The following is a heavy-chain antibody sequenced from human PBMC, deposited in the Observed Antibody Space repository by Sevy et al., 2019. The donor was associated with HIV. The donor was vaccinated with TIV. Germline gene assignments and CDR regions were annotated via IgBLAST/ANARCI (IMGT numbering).Heavy chain of an antibody. J-gene: IGHJ6*02. CDR2: IKSKTDGGTT. V-gene: IGHV3-15*01. CDR3: TTRLGYCSSTSCYAGYYYYYGMDV. Sequence: GGSLRLSCAASGFTFSNAWMSWVRQAPGKGLEWVGRIKSKTDGGTTDYAAPVKGRFTISRDDSKNKLYLQMNSLKTEDTAVYYCTTRLGYCSSTSCYAGYYYYYGMDVWGQGTTVTVSS. CDR1: GFTFSNAW. D-gene: IGHD2-2*01.